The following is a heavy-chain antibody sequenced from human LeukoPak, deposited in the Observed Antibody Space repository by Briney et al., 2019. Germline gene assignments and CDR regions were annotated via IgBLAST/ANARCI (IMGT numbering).Heavy chain of an antibody. V-gene: IGHV4-59*11. CDR1: GGSISSHY. Sequence: SETLSLTCTVSGGSISSHYWSWIRQPPGKGLEWIAYLFDSVNTKDNPSLQSRLTLSADTSKNQFSLRLSSVTAADTAVYYCATIKRGSIFGYFDFWGQGIKVTVPS. D-gene: IGHD5-18*01. J-gene: IGHJ4*02. CDR2: LFDSVNT. CDR3: ATIKRGSIFGYFDF.